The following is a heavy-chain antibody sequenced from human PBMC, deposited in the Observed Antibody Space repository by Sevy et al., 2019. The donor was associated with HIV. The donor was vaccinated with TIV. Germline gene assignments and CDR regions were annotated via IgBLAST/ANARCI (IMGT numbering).Heavy chain of an antibody. V-gene: IGHV3-30*04. Sequence: GGSLRLSCAASGFTFSSYAMHWVRQAPGKGLEWVAVISYDGSNKYYADSVKGRFTISSDNSKNTLYLQMNSLRAEDTAVYDCARSGGYYYGMDVWGQGTTVTVSS. CDR3: ARSGGYYYGMDV. D-gene: IGHD3-16*01. CDR2: ISYDGSNK. CDR1: GFTFSSYA. J-gene: IGHJ6*02.